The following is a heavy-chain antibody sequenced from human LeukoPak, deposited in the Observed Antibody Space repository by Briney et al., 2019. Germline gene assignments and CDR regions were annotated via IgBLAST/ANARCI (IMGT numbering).Heavy chain of an antibody. CDR1: GGSISSYY. J-gene: IGHJ6*03. CDR3: ARTPRKYYYYMDV. V-gene: IGHV4-59*01. Sequence: NTSETLSLTCTVSGGSISSYYWSWIRQPPGKGLEWIGYIYYSGSTNYNPSLKSRVTISVDTSKNQFSLKLSSVTAADTAVYYCARTPRKYYYYMDVWGKGTTVTVSS. CDR2: IYYSGST.